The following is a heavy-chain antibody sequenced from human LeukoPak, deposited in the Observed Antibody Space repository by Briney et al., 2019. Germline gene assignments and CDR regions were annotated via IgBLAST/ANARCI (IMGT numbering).Heavy chain of an antibody. CDR2: ISYDGSNK. CDR3: ARSPPHSGYDLVYYFDY. Sequence: GRSLRLSCAASGFTFSSYAMHWVRQAPGKGLEWVAVISYDGSNKYYADSVKGRFTISRDNSKNTLYLQMNSLRAEDTAVYYCARSPPHSGYDLVYYFDYWGQGTLVTVFS. CDR1: GFTFSSYA. J-gene: IGHJ4*02. V-gene: IGHV3-30*01. D-gene: IGHD5-12*01.